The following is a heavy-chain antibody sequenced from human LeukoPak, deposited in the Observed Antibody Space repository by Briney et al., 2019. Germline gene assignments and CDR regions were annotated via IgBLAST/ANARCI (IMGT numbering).Heavy chain of an antibody. J-gene: IGHJ4*02. CDR3: AKEPYSGSQLLDY. CDR1: GFTFSSHD. CDR2: ITTSGGST. D-gene: IGHD1-26*01. Sequence: GGSLRLSCAASGFTFSSHDMSWVRQAPGKGLEWVSAITTSGGSTYYADSVKGRFTISRDNYKNTLYLQMNSLTAEDAALYYCAKEPYSGSQLLDYWGQGTLVTVSS. V-gene: IGHV3-23*01.